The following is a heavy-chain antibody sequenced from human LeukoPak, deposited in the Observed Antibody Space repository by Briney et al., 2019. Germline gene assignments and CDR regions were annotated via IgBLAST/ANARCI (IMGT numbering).Heavy chain of an antibody. D-gene: IGHD5-24*01. J-gene: IGHJ6*04. CDR2: INTDGSST. CDR1: GFTFSSYW. CDR3: ARARHGYNLVDV. Sequence: PGGSLRLSCAASGFTFSSYWMHWVRQAPGKGLVWVSRINTDGSSTSYADSVKGRFTISRDNAKNTLYLQMNSLRAEDTAVYYCARARHGYNLVDVWGKGTTVTVSS. V-gene: IGHV3-74*01.